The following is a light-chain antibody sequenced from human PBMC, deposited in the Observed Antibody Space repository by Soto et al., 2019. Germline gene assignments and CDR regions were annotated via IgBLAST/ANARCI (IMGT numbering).Light chain of an antibody. V-gene: IGKV2-28*01. J-gene: IGKJ1*01. CDR3: MQALQTPWT. CDR1: QSLLHSNGXNY. Sequence: DILMTQSPLPLPVTPGEPASMSFRSNQSLLHSNGXNYLYWYLQKPGQSPQLLIYLASNRACVVHDRVRGSGSGEGFTLKVSRVESADVGGYYCMQALQTPWTFGLGTKLDIK. CDR2: LAS.